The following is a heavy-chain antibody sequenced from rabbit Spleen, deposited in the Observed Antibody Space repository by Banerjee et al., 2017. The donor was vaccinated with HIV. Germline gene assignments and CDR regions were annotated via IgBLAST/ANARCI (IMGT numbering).Heavy chain of an antibody. Sequence: QSLEESGGDLVKPGASLTLTCTASGFDFSSYYMSWVRQAPGKGLEWIGGIYAGKGATDYASWVNGRFTISSDNAQNTVDLQMSGLTAADTATYFCARAGYAGYGYANFRDYYGMDLWGPGTLVTVS. CDR1: GFDFSSYY. D-gene: IGHD6-1*01. CDR3: ARAGYAGYGYANFRDYYGMDL. CDR2: IYAGKGAT. V-gene: IGHV1S7*01. J-gene: IGHJ6*01.